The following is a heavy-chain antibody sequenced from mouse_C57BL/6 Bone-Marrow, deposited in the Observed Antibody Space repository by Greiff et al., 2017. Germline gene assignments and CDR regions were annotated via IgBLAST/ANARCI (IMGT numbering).Heavy chain of an antibody. CDR3: ARYGWYFDV. J-gene: IGHJ1*03. Sequence: VQLQQPGAELVMPGASVKLSCKASGYTFTSYWMHWVKLRPGQGLEWIGEIDPSDSYTNYNQKFKGKSTLTVDKSSSTAYMQLSSLTSEDSAVYYCARYGWYFDVWGTGTTVTVSS. CDR1: GYTFTSYW. D-gene: IGHD1-1*02. V-gene: IGHV1-69*01. CDR2: IDPSDSYT.